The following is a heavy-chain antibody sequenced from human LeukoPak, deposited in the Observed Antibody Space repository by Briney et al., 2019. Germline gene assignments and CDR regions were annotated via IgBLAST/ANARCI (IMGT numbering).Heavy chain of an antibody. J-gene: IGHJ2*01. D-gene: IGHD4-17*01. Sequence: ASVKVSCKASGYTFSKYGISWMRQAPGQGLEWMGWISANNGNTKYAQNFQDRVTITTNTSASTAYMELRSLGSDDTALYFCARDYGDYAYWYFDLWGRGSLVIVSS. CDR2: ISANNGNT. CDR1: GYTFSKYG. V-gene: IGHV1-18*01. CDR3: ARDYGDYAYWYFDL.